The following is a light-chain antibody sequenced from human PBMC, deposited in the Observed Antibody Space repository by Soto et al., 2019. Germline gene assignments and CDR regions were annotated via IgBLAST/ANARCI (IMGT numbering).Light chain of an antibody. V-gene: IGKV1-9*01. Sequence: DIQLTQSPSFLSASVGERVTITCLASQGIRDFLAWYQQKPGKAPKLLIYAASTLQTGVPTRFSGIASGTEFTLIISNLQPADFATYYCQQFNFYPLTFGGGTKVEIK. CDR2: AAS. CDR3: QQFNFYPLT. J-gene: IGKJ4*01. CDR1: QGIRDF.